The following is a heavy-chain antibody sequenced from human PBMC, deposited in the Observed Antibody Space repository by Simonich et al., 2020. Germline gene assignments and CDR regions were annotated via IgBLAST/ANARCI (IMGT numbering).Heavy chain of an antibody. J-gene: IGHJ3*02. CDR2: IYYGGST. CDR3: ARHAGFAFDI. D-gene: IGHD6-13*01. CDR1: GGSISSSSYY. Sequence: QLQLQESGPGLVKPSETLSLTCTVSGGSISSSSYYWGWIRQPPGKGLEWIGSIYYGGSTYYNPSLKRRVTISVDTSKTQFSLKLSSVTAADTAVYYCARHAGFAFDIWGQGTMVTVSS. V-gene: IGHV4-39*01.